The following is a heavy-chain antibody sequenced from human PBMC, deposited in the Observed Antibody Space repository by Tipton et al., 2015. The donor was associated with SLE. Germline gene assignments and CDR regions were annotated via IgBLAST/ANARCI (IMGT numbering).Heavy chain of an antibody. CDR2: IRYDGSNK. D-gene: IGHD1-26*01. CDR1: GFTFSSYG. V-gene: IGHV3-30*02. J-gene: IGHJ3*02. CDR3: AKDQQWELNAFDI. Sequence: SLRLSCAASGFTFSSYGMHWVRQAPGKGLEWVAFIRYDGSNKYYADSVKGRFTISRDNSKNTLYLQMNSLRAEDTAVYYCAKDQQWELNAFDIWGQGTMVTVSS.